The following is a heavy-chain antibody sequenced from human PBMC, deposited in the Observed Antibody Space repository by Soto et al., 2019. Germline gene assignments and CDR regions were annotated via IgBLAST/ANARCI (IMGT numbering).Heavy chain of an antibody. J-gene: IGHJ5*02. CDR2: ISSSSSYT. CDR3: ARGSRRYSLVDP. D-gene: IGHD3-10*01. V-gene: IGHV3-11*06. Sequence: PGGSLRLSCAASGFTFSDYYMSWIRQAPGKGLEWVSYISSSSSYTNYADSVKGRFTISRDNAKNSLYLQMNSLRAEDTAVYYCARGSRRYSLVDPWGQGTLVTVSS. CDR1: GFTFSDYY.